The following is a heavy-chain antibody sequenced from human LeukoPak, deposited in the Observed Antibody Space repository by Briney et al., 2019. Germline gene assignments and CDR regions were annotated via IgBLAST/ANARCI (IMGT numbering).Heavy chain of an antibody. CDR2: INTVNGNT. V-gene: IGHV1-3*04. CDR1: GYTFTNYA. CDR3: ARCGIAVAGTYFDY. Sequence: ASVKVSCKASGYTFTNYAMHWVRQAPGQRLEWMGWINTVNGNTEYSQKFQGRVTLTRDTSASTAYMELSSLRSEDTAVYYCARCGIAVAGTYFDYWGQGTLVTVSS. D-gene: IGHD6-19*01. J-gene: IGHJ4*02.